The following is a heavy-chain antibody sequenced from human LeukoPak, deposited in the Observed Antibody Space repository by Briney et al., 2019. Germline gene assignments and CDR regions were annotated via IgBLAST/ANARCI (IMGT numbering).Heavy chain of an antibody. CDR3: AQSSGGSWTTFDY. Sequence: GESLKISCKGSGYSFTSYWIGWVRQMPGKGLEWMGVIYPDDSDTRYSPSFQGQVTISADKSISTAYLQWSSLKASDTAMYYCAQSSGGSWTTFDYWGQGTLVTVSS. D-gene: IGHD2-15*01. CDR1: GYSFTSYW. CDR2: IYPDDSDT. V-gene: IGHV5-51*01. J-gene: IGHJ4*02.